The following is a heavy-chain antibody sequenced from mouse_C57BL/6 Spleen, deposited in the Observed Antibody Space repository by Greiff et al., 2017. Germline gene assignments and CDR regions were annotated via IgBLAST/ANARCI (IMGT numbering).Heavy chain of an antibody. J-gene: IGHJ2*01. CDR1: GFTFTDYY. CDR2: ISNKTNGDTT. V-gene: IGHV7-3*01. CDR3: ARYNNYGGVFDY. Sequence: EVQVVESGAGLVQPGGSLSLSCAASGFTFTDYYMSWVRQPPGKALEWMGFISNKTNGDTTEYNASVKGRFTISRDNSQSILYLQMSALRAEDSATYYCARYNNYGGVFDYWGQGTTLTVSA. D-gene: IGHD1-1*01.